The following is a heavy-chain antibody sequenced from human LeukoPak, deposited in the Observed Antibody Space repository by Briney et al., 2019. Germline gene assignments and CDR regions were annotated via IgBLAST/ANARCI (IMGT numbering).Heavy chain of an antibody. CDR2: IWPGDSQT. D-gene: IGHD4-17*01. V-gene: IGHV5-51*01. CDR3: AKLYGDYGDEYFDY. J-gene: IGHJ4*02. Sequence: GESLKISCKGSGYSFTSYWIGWVRQMPKKGLEFMGVIWPGDSQTRYSPSFQGQVTMSVDQSTSTAYLQWSSLKASDTAIYYCAKLYGDYGDEYFDYWGQGTLVTVSS. CDR1: GYSFTSYW.